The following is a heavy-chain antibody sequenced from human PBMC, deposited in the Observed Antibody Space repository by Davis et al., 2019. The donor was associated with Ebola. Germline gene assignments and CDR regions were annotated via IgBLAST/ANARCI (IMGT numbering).Heavy chain of an antibody. D-gene: IGHD1-26*01. CDR2: ISAYNGNT. CDR1: GYTFTGYY. Sequence: ASVKVSCKASGYTFTGYYMHWVRRAPGQGLEWMGWISAYNGNTNYAQKLQGRVTMTTDTSRSTAYMELRSLRSDDTAVYYCAREAGATTRIYDSWGQGTLVTVSS. J-gene: IGHJ5*01. V-gene: IGHV1-18*04. CDR3: AREAGATTRIYDS.